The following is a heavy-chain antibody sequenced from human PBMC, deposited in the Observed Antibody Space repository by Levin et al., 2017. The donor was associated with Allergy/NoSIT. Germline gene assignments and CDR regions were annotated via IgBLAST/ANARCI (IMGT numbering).Heavy chain of an antibody. CDR3: ARDHTMVRGVINCYFDY. Sequence: SCAASGFTFSSYAMHWVRQAPGKGLEWVAVISYDGSNKYYADSVKGRFTISRDNSKNTLYLQMNSLRAEDTAVYYCARDHTMVRGVINCYFDYWGQGTLVTVSS. CDR2: ISYDGSNK. J-gene: IGHJ4*02. V-gene: IGHV3-30-3*01. D-gene: IGHD3-10*01. CDR1: GFTFSSYA.